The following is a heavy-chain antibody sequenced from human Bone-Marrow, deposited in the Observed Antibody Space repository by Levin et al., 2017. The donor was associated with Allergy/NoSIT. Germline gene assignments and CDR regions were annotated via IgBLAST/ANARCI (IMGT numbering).Heavy chain of an antibody. Sequence: AASVKVSCKASGGTFSSYAISWVRQAPGQGLEWMGRIIPILGIANYAQKFQGRVTITADKSTSTAYMELSSLRSEDTAVYYCARVPLDDYGGNGVDYWGQGTLVTVSS. CDR3: ARVPLDDYGGNGVDY. CDR1: GGTFSSYA. J-gene: IGHJ4*02. D-gene: IGHD4-23*01. V-gene: IGHV1-69*04. CDR2: IIPILGIA.